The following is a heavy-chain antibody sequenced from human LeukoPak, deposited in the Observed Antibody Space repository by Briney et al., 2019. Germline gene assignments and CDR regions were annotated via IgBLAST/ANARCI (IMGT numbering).Heavy chain of an antibody. V-gene: IGHV4-31*03. CDR2: IYYSGST. CDR1: GGSISSGDYY. J-gene: IGHJ4*02. CDR3: ARVRFVEWLPFDY. Sequence: SQTLSLTCTVSGGSISSGDYYWTWLRQHPGKGLEWIGSIYYSGSTYYNPSLKSRVTISIDTSKNQFSLRLSSVTAADTAVYYCARVRFVEWLPFDYWGQGTLVIVSS. D-gene: IGHD3-3*01.